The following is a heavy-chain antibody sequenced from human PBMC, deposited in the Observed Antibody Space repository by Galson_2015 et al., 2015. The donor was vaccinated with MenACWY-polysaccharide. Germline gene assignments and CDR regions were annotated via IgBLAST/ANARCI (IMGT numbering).Heavy chain of an antibody. CDR3: AKGEPSSYYPQY. V-gene: IGHV3-23*01. J-gene: IGHJ4*02. Sequence: SLRLSCAASGFTFVDYAMTWVRQAPGGGLEWVSALSDSGTTTYYSDSVKGRFTISRDNSKNTLYLQMNSLRPEDTAVYYCAKGEPSSYYPQYWGQGTLVTVSS. CDR2: LSDSGTTT. D-gene: IGHD3-3*01. CDR1: GFTFVDYA.